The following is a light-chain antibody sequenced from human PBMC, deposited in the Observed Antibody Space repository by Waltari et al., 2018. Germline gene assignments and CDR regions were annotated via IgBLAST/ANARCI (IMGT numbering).Light chain of an antibody. CDR2: DAS. CDR3: QKYGSTPRP. V-gene: IGKV3-11*01. CDR1: QSVSSY. J-gene: IGKJ4*01. Sequence: EIVLTQSPATLSLSPGESATLSCRASQSVSSYLALYQQKPGQAPRLLIYDASNRATGIPARFSGSGSGTDFTLTISSLEPEDFAVYYCQKYGSTPRPFGGGTKVDIK.